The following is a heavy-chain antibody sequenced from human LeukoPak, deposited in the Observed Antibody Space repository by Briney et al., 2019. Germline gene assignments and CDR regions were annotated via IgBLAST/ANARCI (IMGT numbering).Heavy chain of an antibody. Sequence: SETLSLTCTVSGGSISSGSYYWGWIRQPPGKGLEWIGSIYYSGSTYYNPSLKSRVTISVDTSKNQFSLKLSSVTAADTAVYYCARDIMVRGLVGYWGQGTLVTVSS. CDR1: GGSISSGSYY. J-gene: IGHJ4*02. CDR2: IYYSGST. CDR3: ARDIMVRGLVGY. D-gene: IGHD3-10*01. V-gene: IGHV4-39*07.